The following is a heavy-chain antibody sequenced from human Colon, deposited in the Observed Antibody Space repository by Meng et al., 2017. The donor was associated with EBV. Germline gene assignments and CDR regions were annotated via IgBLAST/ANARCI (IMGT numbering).Heavy chain of an antibody. CDR2: IYHSGST. CDR1: GGSMSSGDYF. Sequence: QVQVQESGPGLVKPSXXLSLPCXVSGGSMSSGDYFWNWIRQPPGKGLEWIGEIYHSGSTKYNPSLKSRVTISADKSKNQFSLHVSSVTAADTAVYYCATTKYDSGSYNWFDPGGHGPRVTVSS. V-gene: IGHV4-30-4*01. J-gene: IGHJ5*02. CDR3: ATTKYDSGSYNWFDP. D-gene: IGHD3-10*01.